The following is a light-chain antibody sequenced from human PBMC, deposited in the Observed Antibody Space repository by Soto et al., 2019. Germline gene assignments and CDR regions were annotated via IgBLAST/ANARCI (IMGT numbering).Light chain of an antibody. J-gene: IGKJ5*01. CDR1: QSISSW. Sequence: DIQMTQSPSTLSASVGDRVTITCRASQSISSWLAWYQQKPGKDPKLLIYYGSSFESGVPSRFSGSGSGTDFTLTISSLEPEDFAVYYCQQRSNWPPFSITFGQGTRLEIK. V-gene: IGKV1-5*01. CDR2: YGS. CDR3: QQRSNWPPFSIT.